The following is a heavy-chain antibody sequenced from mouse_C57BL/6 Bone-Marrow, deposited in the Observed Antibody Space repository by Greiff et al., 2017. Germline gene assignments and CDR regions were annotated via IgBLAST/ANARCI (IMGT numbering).Heavy chain of an antibody. J-gene: IGHJ4*01. D-gene: IGHD1-1*01. Sequence: QVQLQQPGAELVKPGASVKMSCKASGYTFTSYWITWVKQRPGQGLEWIGDIYPGSGSTNYNEKFKSKATLTVDTSSSTAYMQLSSLTSEDSAVYYCARAITTVVAYYYAMDDWGQGTSVTVSS. V-gene: IGHV1-55*01. CDR3: ARAITTVVAYYYAMDD. CDR2: IYPGSGST. CDR1: GYTFTSYW.